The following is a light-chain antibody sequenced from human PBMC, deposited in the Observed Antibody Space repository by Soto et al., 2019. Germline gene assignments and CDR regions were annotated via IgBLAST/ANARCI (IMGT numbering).Light chain of an antibody. J-gene: IGLJ1*01. Sequence: SYELTQPPSVSVAPGQTASITCGGNNIGSRSVHWYQQKPGQAPVLVVYDDSDRPSGIPERFSGSNSGNTATLTISRVEAGDEADYYCQVWESSSHQPEVFGTGTQLTVL. CDR1: NIGSRS. CDR2: DDS. V-gene: IGLV3-21*02. CDR3: QVWESSSHQPEV.